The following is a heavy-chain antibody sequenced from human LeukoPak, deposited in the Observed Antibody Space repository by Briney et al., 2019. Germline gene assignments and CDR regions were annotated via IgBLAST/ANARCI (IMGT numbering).Heavy chain of an antibody. CDR2: INPNSGGT. CDR1: GYTFTGYY. CDR3: ARSERGYCSSTSCHNWFDP. Sequence: ASVKVSCKASGYTFTGYYMHWVRQAPGQGLERMGWINPNSGGTNYAQKFQGRVTMTRDTSISTAYMELSRLRSGDTAVYYRARSERGYCSSTSCHNWFDPWGQGTLVTVSS. V-gene: IGHV1-2*02. J-gene: IGHJ5*02. D-gene: IGHD2-2*01.